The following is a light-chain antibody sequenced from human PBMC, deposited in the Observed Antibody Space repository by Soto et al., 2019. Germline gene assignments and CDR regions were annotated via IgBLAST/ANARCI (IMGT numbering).Light chain of an antibody. CDR2: EVS. V-gene: IGLV2-8*01. CDR1: SSDVGNYNY. Sequence: QSVLTQPPSASGSPGQSVTISCTGTSSDVGNYNYVSWYQQHPGKAPKLMIYEVSKRPSGVPDRFSGSKSGNTASLTVSGLQVEDEADYYCSSYAGSNNVVFGGGTQLTVL. J-gene: IGLJ2*01. CDR3: SSYAGSNNVV.